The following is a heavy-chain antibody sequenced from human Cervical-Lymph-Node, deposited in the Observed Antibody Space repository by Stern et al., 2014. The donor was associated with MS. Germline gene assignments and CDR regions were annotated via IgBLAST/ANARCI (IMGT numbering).Heavy chain of an antibody. CDR1: GFTFGDYA. V-gene: IGHV3-49*03. J-gene: IGHJ6*02. Sequence: EVQLVESGGGLVQPGRSLRLSCTASGFTFGDYAMSWFRQAPGKGLEWVGFIRGKAYGGTTGLGGSGKGRFPNSRDDSKSIGYLQINSLKIEDAGVYFCSRGVRGNDFYGMDGWGQGTTVTVSS. CDR2: IRGKAYGGTT. CDR3: SRGVRGNDFYGMDG. D-gene: IGHD3-10*01.